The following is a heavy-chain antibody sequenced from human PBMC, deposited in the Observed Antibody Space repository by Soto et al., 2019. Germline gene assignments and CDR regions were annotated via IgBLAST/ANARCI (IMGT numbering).Heavy chain of an antibody. V-gene: IGHV3-30*18. CDR2: ISYDGHNS. D-gene: IGHD6-13*01. Sequence: QVQLVESGGGVVQPGRSLRLSCAASGFTFSSYGTHWVRQAPGKGLEWVAVISYDGHNSYYGDTVKGRFTVSRDNSKNTLFLQINSLRAEDTAVYYCAKDRSYSDSWPSGPFDYWGQGTLVTVSS. CDR1: GFTFSSYG. CDR3: AKDRSYSDSWPSGPFDY. J-gene: IGHJ4*02.